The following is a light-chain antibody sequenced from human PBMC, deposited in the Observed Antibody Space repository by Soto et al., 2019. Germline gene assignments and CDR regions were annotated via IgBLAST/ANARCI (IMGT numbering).Light chain of an antibody. V-gene: IGLV1-44*01. Sequence: QSVLTQPPSASGTPGQSVTISCSGNSSNIGNNPVNWYQQLPGTAPKLLIYSSNQRPSGGPYRISGSKSGASASLAIAGLRSDDDADYYCGTCDDGLKSYMFGGGTKLTVL. CDR2: SSN. J-gene: IGLJ3*02. CDR3: GTCDDGLKSYM. CDR1: SSNIGNNP.